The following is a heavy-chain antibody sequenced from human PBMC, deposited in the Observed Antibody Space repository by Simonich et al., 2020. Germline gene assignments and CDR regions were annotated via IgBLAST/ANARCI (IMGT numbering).Heavy chain of an antibody. CDR1: GSSISSGYY. CDR2: LYYSGST. J-gene: IGHJ4*02. Sequence: QVQLQESGPGLVKPSETLSLTCAVSGSSISSGYYLGWIRPHPGKGLAWIGSLYYSGSTYYNPSLNSRVTISVDTSKNQFSLKRSSVTAADTAVYYCARWAYSSSYFDYWGQGTLVTVSS. CDR3: ARWAYSSSYFDY. V-gene: IGHV4-38-2*01. D-gene: IGHD6-6*01.